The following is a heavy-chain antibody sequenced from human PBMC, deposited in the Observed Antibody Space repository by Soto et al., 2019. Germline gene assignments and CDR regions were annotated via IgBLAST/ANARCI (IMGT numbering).Heavy chain of an antibody. CDR2: IYYSGST. CDR1: GGSISSGDYF. V-gene: IGHV4-30-4*01. CDR3: ARDHYKRRDDFWSGYPGFDP. Sequence: QVQLQESGPGLVKPSQTLSLTCTVSGGSISSGDYFWSWIRQPPGKGLEWIGYIYYSGSTYYNPSXXXRVTISVDTSXXQXSXXLRSVTAADTAVYYCARDHYKRRDDFWSGYPGFDPWGQGTLVTVSS. J-gene: IGHJ5*02. D-gene: IGHD3-3*01.